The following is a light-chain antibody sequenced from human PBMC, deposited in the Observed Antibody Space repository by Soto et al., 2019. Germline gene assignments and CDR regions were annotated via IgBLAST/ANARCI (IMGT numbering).Light chain of an antibody. CDR3: QQYNSYSGT. CDR1: QAIGNF. J-gene: IGKJ1*01. V-gene: IGKV1-27*01. Sequence: DIQMYQSPSSLSASMGDRVTITCRASQAIGNFLAWYQQRPGKVPKLLIYAASTLQSGVPSRFSGSGSGTHFSLTISSLQPDDFATYYCQQYNSYSGTFGQGTKVDIK. CDR2: AAS.